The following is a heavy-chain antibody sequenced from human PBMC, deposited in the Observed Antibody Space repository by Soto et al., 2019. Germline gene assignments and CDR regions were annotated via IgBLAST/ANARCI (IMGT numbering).Heavy chain of an antibody. J-gene: IGHJ4*02. D-gene: IGHD6-13*01. CDR1: GGSFSGYY. Sequence: QVQLQQWGAGLLKPSETLSLTCAVYGGSFSGYYWSWIRQPPGKGLEWIGEFNHSGSTNYNPSLKSRVTRSVDTSKNQFSLKLTSVTAADTAVYYCARLYGSRGPFDYWGQGTLVTVSS. CDR3: ARLYGSRGPFDY. CDR2: FNHSGST. V-gene: IGHV4-34*01.